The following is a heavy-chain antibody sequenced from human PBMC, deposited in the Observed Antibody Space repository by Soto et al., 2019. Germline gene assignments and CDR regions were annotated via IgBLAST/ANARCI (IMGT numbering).Heavy chain of an antibody. CDR2: ISNTGSIT. CDR1: GFTFSSFT. J-gene: IGHJ3*02. Sequence: ESGGGLVQPGGSLSLSCAASGFTFSSFTIHWVRQTPGKGLEWVSCISNTGSITNYADSVRGRFTISRDNAKNSLYLQMNSLRDEDTAVYYCARDRGTMGRAFDIWGQGTMVTVSS. CDR3: ARDRGTMGRAFDI. V-gene: IGHV3-48*02. D-gene: IGHD3-10*01.